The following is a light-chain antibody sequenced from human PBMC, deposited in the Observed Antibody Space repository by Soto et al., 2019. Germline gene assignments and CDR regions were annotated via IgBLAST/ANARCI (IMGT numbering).Light chain of an antibody. CDR2: EVS. Sequence: QYAQSHPPSASGSPGHSVTISCTGTSSDVGAYNYVSWYQQHPGKAPKLMIYEVSKRPSGVPDRFSGSKSGNTASLTVSGLQAEDEADYHCSSYAGTYNLYLFGTGTKVTVL. V-gene: IGLV2-8*01. CDR1: SSDVGAYNY. J-gene: IGLJ1*01. CDR3: SSYAGTYNLYL.